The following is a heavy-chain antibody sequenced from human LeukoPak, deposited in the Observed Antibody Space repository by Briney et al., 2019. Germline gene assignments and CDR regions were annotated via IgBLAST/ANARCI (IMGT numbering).Heavy chain of an antibody. V-gene: IGHV6-1*01. CDR3: ARIGYSYGGP. D-gene: IGHD5-18*01. CDR2: TYYRSKWYN. CDR1: GDSVSGNSVA. J-gene: IGHJ5*02. Sequence: SQTLSLTCAISGDSVSGNSVAWNWIRQSPSRGLEWLGRTYYRSKWYNDYAVSVKGRITINPDTSKNHFSLQLNSVTPEDTAIYYCARIGYSYGGPWGQGTLVTVSS.